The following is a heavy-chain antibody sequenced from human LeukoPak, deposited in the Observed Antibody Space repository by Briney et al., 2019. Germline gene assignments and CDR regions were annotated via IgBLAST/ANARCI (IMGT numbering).Heavy chain of an antibody. CDR1: GFTFSSYA. CDR2: ISYDGSNK. D-gene: IGHD1/OR15-1a*01. CDR3: ARDHGIARGTIDY. J-gene: IGHJ4*02. V-gene: IGHV3-30*01. Sequence: GGSLRLSCAASGFTFSSYAMHWVRQAPGKGLEWVAVISYDGSNKYYADSVKGRFTISRDNSKNTLYLQMNSLRAEDTAVYYCARDHGIARGTIDYWGQGTLVTVSS.